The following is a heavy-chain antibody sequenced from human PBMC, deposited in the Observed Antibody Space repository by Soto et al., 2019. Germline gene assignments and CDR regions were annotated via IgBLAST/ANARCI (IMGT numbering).Heavy chain of an antibody. CDR3: ASSSGYYGMDV. D-gene: IGHD3-10*01. CDR1: GFTVSSNY. J-gene: IGHJ6*02. CDR2: IYSGGST. Sequence: PGGSLRLSCAASGFTVSSNYMSWARQAPGKGLEWVSVIYSGGSTYYADSVKGRFTISRDNSKNTLYLQMNSLRAEDTAVYYCASSSGYYGMDVWGQGTTVTVSS. V-gene: IGHV3-53*01.